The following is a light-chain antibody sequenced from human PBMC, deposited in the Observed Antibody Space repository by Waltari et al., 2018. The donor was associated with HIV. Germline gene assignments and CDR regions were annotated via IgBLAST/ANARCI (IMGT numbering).Light chain of an antibody. CDR1: QAISTS. CDR2: DAS. J-gene: IGKJ4*01. CDR3: QQLYTYPLS. Sequence: DIQLTQSPSFLSASLKDRVIITCRASQAISTSLAWHQQRPGKAPELLIYDASTLQTGVPSRFSGGGSGTRFTLTIDNLQPDDFAVYFCQQLYTYPLSFGGGTNVE. V-gene: IGKV1-9*01.